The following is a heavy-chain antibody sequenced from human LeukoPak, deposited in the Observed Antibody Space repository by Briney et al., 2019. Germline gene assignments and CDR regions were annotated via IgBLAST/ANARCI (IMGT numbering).Heavy chain of an antibody. D-gene: IGHD1-1*01. CDR3: ANTKQFEY. CDR1: GFTFSSYN. V-gene: IGHV3-21*01. J-gene: IGHJ4*02. Sequence: GGSLRLSCAASGFTFSSYNMNWVRQAPGKGLEWVSSITSSSSSIYYADSVKGRFTISRDNAKNSLYLQMNSLRAEDTAVFYCANTKQFEYWGQGTLVTVSS. CDR2: ITSSSSSI.